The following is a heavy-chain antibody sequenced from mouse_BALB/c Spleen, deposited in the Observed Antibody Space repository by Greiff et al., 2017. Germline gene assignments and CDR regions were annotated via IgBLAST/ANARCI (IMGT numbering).Heavy chain of an antibody. Sequence: VQLKESGPELVKPGASVKMSCKASGYTFTSYVMHWVKQKPGQGLEWIGYINPYNDGTKYNEKFKGKATLTSDKSSSTAYMELSSLTSEDSAVYYCARVGDGYPYDAMDYWGQGTSVTVSS. CDR2: INPYNDGT. D-gene: IGHD2-3*01. CDR3: ARVGDGYPYDAMDY. CDR1: GYTFTSYV. V-gene: IGHV1-14*01. J-gene: IGHJ4*01.